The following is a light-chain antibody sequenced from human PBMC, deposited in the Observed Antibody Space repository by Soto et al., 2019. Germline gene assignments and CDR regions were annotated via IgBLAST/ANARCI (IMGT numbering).Light chain of an antibody. CDR3: QTWDGGTRVI. V-gene: IGLV3-1*01. CDR2: QDR. J-gene: IGLJ2*01. Sequence: SYELTQPPSVSVSSGQTATITCSGDNLGDRYAYWYQQKPGRSPIVVIYQDRKRPSEIPERFSGSNSGNTATLTISGTQAMDEADYYCQTWDGGTRVIFGGGTKLTVL. CDR1: NLGDRY.